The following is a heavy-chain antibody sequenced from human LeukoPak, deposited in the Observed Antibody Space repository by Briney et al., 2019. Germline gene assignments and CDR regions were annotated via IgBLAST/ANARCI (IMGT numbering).Heavy chain of an antibody. CDR3: ARAHGYDSSVDDYYYFYMDV. CDR2: IKQDGSEK. Sequence: GGSLRLSCAASGFTFSSYWMSWVRQAPGKGLEWVANIKQDGSEKYYVDSVKGRFTISRDNAKNSLYLQMNSLRAEDTAVYYCARAHGYDSSVDDYYYFYMDVWGKGTTVTVSS. V-gene: IGHV3-7*01. D-gene: IGHD3-22*01. CDR1: GFTFSSYW. J-gene: IGHJ6*03.